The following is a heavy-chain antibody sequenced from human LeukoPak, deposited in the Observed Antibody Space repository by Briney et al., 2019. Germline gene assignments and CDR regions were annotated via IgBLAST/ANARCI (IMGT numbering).Heavy chain of an antibody. V-gene: IGHV1-18*01. D-gene: IGHD1-26*01. Sequence: GASVKVSCKASVYTFSSYGINWVRQAPGQGLEWMGSIITYNGNTNYAQKLQDRVTMTTDTSTSTAYMELRNLKSDDTAVYYCARYTGSYNHDAFDIWGQGTMVTVSS. CDR3: ARYTGSYNHDAFDI. J-gene: IGHJ3*02. CDR2: IITYNGNT. CDR1: VYTFSSYG.